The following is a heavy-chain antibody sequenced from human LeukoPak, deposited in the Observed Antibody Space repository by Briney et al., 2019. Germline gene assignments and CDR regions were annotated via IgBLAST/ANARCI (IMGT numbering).Heavy chain of an antibody. CDR3: ARGGGSGYNWNDLGD. V-gene: IGHV3-33*01. Sequence: GGSLRLSCAASGITFNNYAMHWVRQAPGKGLEWVAVIWDDGSNKYYADSVKGRFTISRDNPKNTLYLQMNTLRAEDTAVYFCARGGGSGYNWNDLGDWGQGTLVTVSS. D-gene: IGHD1-1*01. CDR2: IWDDGSNK. J-gene: IGHJ4*02. CDR1: GITFNNYA.